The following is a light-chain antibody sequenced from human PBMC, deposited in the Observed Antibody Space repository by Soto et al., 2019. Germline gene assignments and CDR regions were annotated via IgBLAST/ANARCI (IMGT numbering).Light chain of an antibody. V-gene: IGKV2-28*01. CDR2: LGS. CDR3: MQALQTPPFT. J-gene: IGKJ3*01. CDR1: QSLLHSNGYNY. Sequence: DIVMTQSPLSLPVTPGEPASISCRSSQSLLHSNGYNYLDWYLQKPGQSPQLLIYLGSNRASGVPERFSGSGSGTDFTLKISRVEAEYVGVYYCMQALQTPPFTFGPGTKVDIK.